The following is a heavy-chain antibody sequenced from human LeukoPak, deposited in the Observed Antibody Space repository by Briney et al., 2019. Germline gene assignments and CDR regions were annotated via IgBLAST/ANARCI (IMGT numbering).Heavy chain of an antibody. CDR3: ARQGYDILTGYIDAFDI. D-gene: IGHD3-9*01. J-gene: IGHJ3*02. CDR2: ISYSGST. CDR1: GGSISSYY. V-gene: IGHV4-59*08. Sequence: PLETLSLTCTVSGGSISSYYWSWIRQPPGKGLEWIGYISYSGSTNYNPSLKSRVTISIDTSKNQFSLKLRSVTAADTAIYHCARQGYDILTGYIDAFDIWGQGTMVTVSS.